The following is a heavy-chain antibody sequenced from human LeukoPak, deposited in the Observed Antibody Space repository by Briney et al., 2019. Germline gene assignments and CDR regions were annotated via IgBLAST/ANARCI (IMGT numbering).Heavy chain of an antibody. D-gene: IGHD6-19*01. V-gene: IGHV4-59*01. Sequence: SETLSLTCTVSGGSISSYYWSWIRQPPGKGLEWIGYIYYSGSTNYNPSLKSQVTISVDTSKNQFSLRLSSVTAADTAVYYCARSYSSGFLDYWGQGTLVTVSS. CDR3: ARSYSSGFLDY. J-gene: IGHJ4*02. CDR2: IYYSGST. CDR1: GGSISSYY.